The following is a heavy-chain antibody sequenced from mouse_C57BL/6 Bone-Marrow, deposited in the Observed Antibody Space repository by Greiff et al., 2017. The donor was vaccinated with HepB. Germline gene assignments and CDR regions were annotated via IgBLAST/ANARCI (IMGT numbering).Heavy chain of an antibody. CDR3: TGYYYGSSYGYFDV. D-gene: IGHD1-1*01. CDR2: IDPETGGT. CDR1: GYTFTDYE. Sequence: QVQLQQSGAELVRPGASVTLSCKASGYTFTDYEMHWVKQTPVHGLEWIGAIDPETGGTAYNQKFKGKAILTADKSSSTAYMELRSLTSEDSAVYYCTGYYYGSSYGYFDVWGTGTTVTVSS. V-gene: IGHV1-15*01. J-gene: IGHJ1*03.